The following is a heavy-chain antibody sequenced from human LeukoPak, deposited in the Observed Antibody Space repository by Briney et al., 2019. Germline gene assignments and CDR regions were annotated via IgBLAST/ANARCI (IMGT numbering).Heavy chain of an antibody. Sequence: SETLSLTCAVYGGSFSGYYWSWIRQPPGKGLEWIGEINHSGSTNYNPSLKSRVTISVDTSKNQFSLKLSSVTAADTAVYYCARGSNYPRSLDYWGLGTLVTVSS. J-gene: IGHJ4*02. D-gene: IGHD4-11*01. CDR2: INHSGST. CDR3: ARGSNYPRSLDY. V-gene: IGHV4-34*01. CDR1: GGSFSGYY.